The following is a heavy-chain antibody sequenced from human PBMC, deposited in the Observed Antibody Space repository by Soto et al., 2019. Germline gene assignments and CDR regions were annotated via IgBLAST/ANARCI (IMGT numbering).Heavy chain of an antibody. CDR2: ISDSGATT. V-gene: IGHV3-23*01. D-gene: IGHD6-19*01. Sequence: GGSLRLSCAASGFPFGENAMSWVRQAPGKGLEWVSGISDSGATTYYADSVRGRFTISRDNSKNTLYLQMKSLRAEDSASYYCTKEDTSSGSLDYWGQGALVTVSS. J-gene: IGHJ4*02. CDR3: TKEDTSSGSLDY. CDR1: GFPFGENA.